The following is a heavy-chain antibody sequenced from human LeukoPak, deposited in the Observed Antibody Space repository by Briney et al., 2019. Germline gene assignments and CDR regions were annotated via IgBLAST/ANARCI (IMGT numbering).Heavy chain of an antibody. CDR2: IYSGGST. CDR3: TSWGDTTAEYFQR. CDR1: GFTVSSSY. J-gene: IGHJ1*01. Sequence: GGSLRLSCAASGFTVSSSYMSWVRQAPGKGLEWVSVIYSGGSTFYADSVKGRFTISRDNAQNSMYLQMNSLRVEDTAVYYCTSWGDTTAEYFQRWGQGTLVTVSS. D-gene: IGHD2-21*02. V-gene: IGHV3-53*01.